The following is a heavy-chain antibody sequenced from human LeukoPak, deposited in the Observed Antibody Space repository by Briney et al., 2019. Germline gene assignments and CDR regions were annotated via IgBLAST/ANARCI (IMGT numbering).Heavy chain of an antibody. CDR2: IYYSGST. Sequence: SETLSLTCTVSGGSISSYYWSWIRQPPGKGLEWIGYIYYSGSTNYNPSLKSRGTISVDTSKNQFSLKLSSVTAADTAVYYCARVFSDGYNWAYFDYWGQGTLVTVSS. J-gene: IGHJ4*02. CDR3: ARVFSDGYNWAYFDY. CDR1: GGSISSYY. D-gene: IGHD5-24*01. V-gene: IGHV4-59*01.